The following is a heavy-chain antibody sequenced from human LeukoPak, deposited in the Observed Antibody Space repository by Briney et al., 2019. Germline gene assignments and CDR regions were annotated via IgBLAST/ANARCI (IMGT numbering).Heavy chain of an antibody. V-gene: IGHV2-5*02. CDR2: IYWDDDK. CDR3: AHRSAYYYGSSGAFDI. Sequence: SGPTLVKPTQTLTLTCTFSGFSLSTSGVGVGWIRQPPGKALEWLALIYWDDDKRYSPSLKSRLTITKDTSKNQVVLTMTNMDPVDTATYYCAHRSAYYYGSSGAFDIWGQGTMVTVSS. J-gene: IGHJ3*02. CDR1: GFSLSTSGVG. D-gene: IGHD3-10*01.